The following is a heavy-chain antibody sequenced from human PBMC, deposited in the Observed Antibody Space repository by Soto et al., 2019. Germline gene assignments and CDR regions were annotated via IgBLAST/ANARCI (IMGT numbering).Heavy chain of an antibody. CDR3: AKERSSGWSLDY. V-gene: IGHV3-23*01. D-gene: IGHD6-19*01. CDR1: GFTFSTYA. CDR2: ISGSGDST. J-gene: IGHJ4*02. Sequence: EVQLLESGGGLVQPGGSLRLSCAASGFTFSTYAMNWVRQAPGKGLEWVSGISGSGDSTYYADSVKGRFIVSRDNSKNTLYLQMNSLRAEDTAVFYCAKERSSGWSLDYWGQGTLVTVSS.